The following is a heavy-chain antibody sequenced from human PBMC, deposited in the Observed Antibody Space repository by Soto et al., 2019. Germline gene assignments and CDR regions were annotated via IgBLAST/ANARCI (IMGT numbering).Heavy chain of an antibody. CDR3: SQRLSDYCLGRERANYLNP. V-gene: IGHV2-5*02. CDR1: GFSLSTTGVG. J-gene: IGHJ5*02. Sequence: QLTLKESGPTLVRPTQTLTLTCTFSGFSLSTTGVGVGWIRQPPGKALEWLALIYWDDDKRYSPSLKSRLTITKDTYKNEVILKMTNKEAVDTYTYYCSQRLSDYCLGRERANYLNPWGQGTLVTVSS. D-gene: IGHD3-16*01. CDR2: IYWDDDK.